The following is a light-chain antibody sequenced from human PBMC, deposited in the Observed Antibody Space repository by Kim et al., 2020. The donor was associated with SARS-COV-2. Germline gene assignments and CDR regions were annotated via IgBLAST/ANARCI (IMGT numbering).Light chain of an antibody. CDR3: QTWGTGIWV. Sequence: QLVLTQSPSASASLGASVKLTCTLSGGHSTNAIAWHQQQPEKGPRYLMKLNIDGSHSKGDGIPDRFSGSTSGAERYLTISSLQSEDEADYYCQTWGTGIWVFGGGTQLTVL. V-gene: IGLV4-69*01. J-gene: IGLJ3*02. CDR2: LNIDGSH. CDR1: GGHSTNA.